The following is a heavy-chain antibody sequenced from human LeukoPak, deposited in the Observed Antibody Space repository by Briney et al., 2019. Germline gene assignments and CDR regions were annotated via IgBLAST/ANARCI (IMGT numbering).Heavy chain of an antibody. J-gene: IGHJ4*02. CDR3: VKDASSGSYFDY. V-gene: IGHV3-64D*06. CDR1: GFTFSRYA. CDR2: ISSNGGST. Sequence: GALRLSCSASGFTFSRYAMHWVRQAPGKGLEYVSAISSNGGSTYYADSVKGRFTISRDNSRNTLHLQMSSLRVEDTAVYYCVKDASSGSYFDYWGQGTLVTVSS. D-gene: IGHD3-10*01.